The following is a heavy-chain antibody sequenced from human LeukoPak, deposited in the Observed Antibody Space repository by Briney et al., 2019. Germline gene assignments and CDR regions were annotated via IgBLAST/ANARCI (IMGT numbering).Heavy chain of an antibody. Sequence: ASVKVSCEASGYTFTGYYMHWVRQAPGQGLEWMGWINPNSGGTNYAQKFQGWVTMTRDTSISTAYMELSRLRSDDTAVYYCARSGYLHCSSTSCYTPTFDYWGQGTLVTVSS. CDR2: INPNSGGT. V-gene: IGHV1-2*04. CDR3: ARSGYLHCSSTSCYTPTFDY. D-gene: IGHD2-2*02. J-gene: IGHJ4*02. CDR1: GYTFTGYY.